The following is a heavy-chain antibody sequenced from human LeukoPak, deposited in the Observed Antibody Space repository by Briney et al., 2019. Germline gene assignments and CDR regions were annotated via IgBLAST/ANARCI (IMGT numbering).Heavy chain of an antibody. CDR2: IYYSGTS. V-gene: IGHV4-59*01. D-gene: IGHD3-9*01. J-gene: IGHJ6*02. Sequence: SETLSLTCTVSGGSISGYYWSWIRQPPGKGLEWIAYIYYSGTSNYNPSLKSRVSISLDTSKNQFSLKMSSVTAADTAVYYCARSYSNTGYYYYGMVVWGQGTPVTVSS. CDR3: ARSYSNTGYYYYGMVV. CDR1: GGSISGYY.